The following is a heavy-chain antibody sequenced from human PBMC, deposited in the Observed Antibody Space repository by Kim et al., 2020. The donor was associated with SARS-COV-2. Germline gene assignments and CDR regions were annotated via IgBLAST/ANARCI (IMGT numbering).Heavy chain of an antibody. D-gene: IGHD2-2*01. J-gene: IGHJ6*02. CDR1: GFTFSSYW. Sequence: GGSLRLSCAASGFTFSSYWMHWVRQAPGKGLVWVSRINSDGSSTSYADSVKGRFTISRDNAKNTLYLQMNSLRAEDTAVYYCAREGVVPAAMRAHYYYGMDVWGQGTTVTVSS. CDR3: AREGVVPAAMRAHYYYGMDV. CDR2: INSDGSST. V-gene: IGHV3-74*01.